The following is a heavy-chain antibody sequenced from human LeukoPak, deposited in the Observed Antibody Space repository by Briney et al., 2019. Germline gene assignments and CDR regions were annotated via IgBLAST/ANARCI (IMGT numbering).Heavy chain of an antibody. CDR2: ISSSGSTI. D-gene: IGHD2-2*01. V-gene: IGHV3-48*03. J-gene: IGHJ4*02. Sequence: GGSLRLSCAASGFTFSSYEMNWVRQAPGKGLEWVSYISSSGSTIYYADSVKGRFTISRDNAKNSLYLQMNSLRAEDTAVYYCARDRLPAALFDYWGQGTLVTVSS. CDR3: ARDRLPAALFDY. CDR1: GFTFSSYE.